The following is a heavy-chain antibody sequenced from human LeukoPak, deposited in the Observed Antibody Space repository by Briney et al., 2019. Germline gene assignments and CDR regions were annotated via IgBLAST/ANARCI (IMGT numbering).Heavy chain of an antibody. J-gene: IGHJ4*02. CDR1: GRSISSYY. CDR2: IYASWST. D-gene: IGHD3-22*01. V-gene: IGHV4-4*07. Sequence: AETLSLTCTLSGRSISSYYWNWIRQPARKGLEWIGRIYASWSTSYNPSLKSRVTMSVDTSKNQFSLRLSSVPAADTAVYYCARDYCAGRGYYDYWGQGTLVTVSS. CDR3: ARDYCAGRGYYDY.